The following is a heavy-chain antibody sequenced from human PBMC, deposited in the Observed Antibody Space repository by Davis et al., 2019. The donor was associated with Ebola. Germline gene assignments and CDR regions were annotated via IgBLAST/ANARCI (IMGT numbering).Heavy chain of an antibody. CDR2: IYPGDSDT. Sequence: GGSLRLSCKGSGYSFTSYWIGWVRQMPGKGLEWMGLIYPGDSDTRYSPSFQGQVTISADKSISTAYLQWSSLKASDTAMYYCARRVSSSGLGWFDPWGQGTLVTVSS. D-gene: IGHD6-6*01. CDR3: ARRVSSSGLGWFDP. CDR1: GYSFTSYW. J-gene: IGHJ5*02. V-gene: IGHV5-51*01.